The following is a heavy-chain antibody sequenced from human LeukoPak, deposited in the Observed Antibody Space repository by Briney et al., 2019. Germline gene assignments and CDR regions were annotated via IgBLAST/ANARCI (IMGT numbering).Heavy chain of an antibody. CDR2: INHSGST. V-gene: IGHV4-34*01. J-gene: IGHJ4*02. D-gene: IGHD4-17*01. Sequence: PSETLSHTCAVYGGSFSGYYWSWIRQPPGKGLEWIGEINHSGSTNYNPSLKSRVTISVDTSKNQFSLKLSSVTAADTAVYHCARGRLEETTVTTTDDYWGQGTLVTVSS. CDR3: ARGRLEETTVTTTDDY. CDR1: GGSFSGYY.